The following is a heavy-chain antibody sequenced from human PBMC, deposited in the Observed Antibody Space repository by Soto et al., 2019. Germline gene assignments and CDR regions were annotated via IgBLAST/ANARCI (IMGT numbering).Heavy chain of an antibody. J-gene: IGHJ4*02. CDR2: INAGNGNT. CDR1: GYTFTSYA. CDR3: ARVRWYYDIWPCY. D-gene: IGHD3-9*01. Sequence: GASVKVSCKASGYTFTSYAMHWVRQAPGQRLEWMGWINAGNGNTKYSQKFQGRVTITRDTSASTAYMELSSLRSEDTAVYYCARVRWYYDIWPCYWGQGTLVTVSS. V-gene: IGHV1-3*01.